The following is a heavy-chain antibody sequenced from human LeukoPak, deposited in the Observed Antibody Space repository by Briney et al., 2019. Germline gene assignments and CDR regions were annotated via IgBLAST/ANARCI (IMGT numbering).Heavy chain of an antibody. CDR2: IKQDGSEK. Sequence: GGSLRLSCAASGFTFSSYWMSWVRQAPGKGLEWVANIKQDGSEKYYVDSVKGRFTISRDNAKNSLYLQMNSLRAEDTAVYYCARDRLPIAATTDFDYWGQGTLVTVSS. J-gene: IGHJ4*02. CDR3: ARDRLPIAATTDFDY. V-gene: IGHV3-7*01. CDR1: GFTFSSYW. D-gene: IGHD5-12*01.